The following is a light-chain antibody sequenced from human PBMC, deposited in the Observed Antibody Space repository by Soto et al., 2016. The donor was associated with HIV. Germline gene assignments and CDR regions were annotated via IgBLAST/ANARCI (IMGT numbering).Light chain of an antibody. V-gene: IGKV1-33*01. Sequence: DIQMTQSPSSLSASVGDRVTITCQASQDISHFLNWYQQKPGKAPMLLIYGASNLETGVPSRFSGSGSGKDFSLTISSLQREDFATYYCQQYNPYLWTFGQGTMV. J-gene: IGKJ1*01. CDR3: QQYNPYLWT. CDR1: QDISHF. CDR2: GAS.